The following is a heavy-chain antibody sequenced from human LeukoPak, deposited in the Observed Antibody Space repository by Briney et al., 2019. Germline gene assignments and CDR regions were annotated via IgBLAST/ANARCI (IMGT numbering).Heavy chain of an antibody. CDR3: ARPDEQQLVRDAFDI. V-gene: IGHV3-21*01. J-gene: IGHJ3*02. CDR1: GFTFSSYS. D-gene: IGHD6-13*01. CDR2: ISSSSSYI. Sequence: KPGGSLRLSCAASGFTFSSYSMNWVRPAPGKGLEWVSSISSSSSYIYYADSVKGRFTISRDNAKNSLYLQMNSLRAEDTAVYYCARPDEQQLVRDAFDIWGQGTMVTVSS.